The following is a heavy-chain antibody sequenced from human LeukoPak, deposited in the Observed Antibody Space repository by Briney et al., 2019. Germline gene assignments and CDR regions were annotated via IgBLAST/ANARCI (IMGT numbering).Heavy chain of an antibody. D-gene: IGHD5-12*01. J-gene: IGHJ6*02. V-gene: IGHV4-61*08. CDR1: GGSISSGGYY. CDR3: AREPLIVATTHYYYYGMDV. Sequence: SQTLSLTCTVSGGSISSGGYYWSWIRQPPGKGLEWIGYIYYSGSTNYNPSLKSRVTISVDTSKNQFSLKLSSVTAADTAVYYCAREPLIVATTHYYYYGMDVWGQGTTVTVSS. CDR2: IYYSGST.